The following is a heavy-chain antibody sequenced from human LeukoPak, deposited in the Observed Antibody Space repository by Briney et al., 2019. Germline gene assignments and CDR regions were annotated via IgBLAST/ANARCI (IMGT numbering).Heavy chain of an antibody. CDR2: ISSSSSTI. CDR1: GFTFSDYY. V-gene: IGHV3-11*01. CDR3: AKTDQWLVPYYFDS. J-gene: IGHJ4*02. Sequence: GGSLRLSCAASGFTFSDYYMSWIRQAPGKGLEWVSYISSSSSTIYYADSVKGRFTISRDNSKNTLYLQMNSLRAEDTAVYYCAKTDQWLVPYYFDSWGQGTLVTVSS. D-gene: IGHD6-19*01.